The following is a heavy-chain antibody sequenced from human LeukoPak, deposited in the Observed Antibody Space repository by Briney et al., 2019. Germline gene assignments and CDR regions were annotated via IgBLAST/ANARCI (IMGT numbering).Heavy chain of an antibody. CDR1: GFTFSNAW. CDR3: TTDRVVVVPAAFVGY. CDR2: IKSKTDGGTT. V-gene: IGHV3-15*07. D-gene: IGHD2-2*01. Sequence: SGGSLRLSCAASGFTFSNAWMNWVRQAPGKGLEWVGRIKSKTDGGTTDYAAPVKGRFTISRDDSKNTLYLQMNSLKTEGTAVYYCTTDRVVVVPAAFVGYWGQGTLVTVSS. J-gene: IGHJ4*02.